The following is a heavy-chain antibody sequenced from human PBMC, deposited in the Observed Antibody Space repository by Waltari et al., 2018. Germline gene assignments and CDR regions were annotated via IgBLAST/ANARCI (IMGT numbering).Heavy chain of an antibody. V-gene: IGHV3-64D*06. CDR3: VKAELTRTLFGLAPHY. CDR2: ITPNSDHT. J-gene: IGHJ4*02. D-gene: IGHD1-7*01. Sequence: VKLVESGGGLVQSGGSLRLSCSAFEFIFKSYVMHWVRQAPGKSLQHMSAITPNSDHTHYTDSVKGRFTISRDNSRDTLYLQMTSLRPEDTATYYCVKAELTRTLFGLAPHYWGQGTLVTVSS. CDR1: EFIFKSYV.